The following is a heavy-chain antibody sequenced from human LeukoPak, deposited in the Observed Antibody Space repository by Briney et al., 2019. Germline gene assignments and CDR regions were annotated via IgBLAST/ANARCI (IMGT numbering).Heavy chain of an antibody. Sequence: GGSLRLSCAASGFTFSSYGMHWVRQAPGKGLEWVAVISYDGSNKYYADSVKGRFTISRDNSKNTLYLQMNSLRAEDTAVYYCARVTGPTSTVVRGVIIPAFDYWGQGTLITVSS. J-gene: IGHJ4*02. CDR2: ISYDGSNK. CDR1: GFTFSSYG. CDR3: ARVTGPTSTVVRGVIIPAFDY. V-gene: IGHV3-30*03. D-gene: IGHD3-10*01.